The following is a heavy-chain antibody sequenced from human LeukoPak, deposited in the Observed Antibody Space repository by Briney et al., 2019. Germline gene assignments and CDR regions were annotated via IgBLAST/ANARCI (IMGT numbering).Heavy chain of an antibody. CDR2: ISYDGSNK. CDR3: ARSHGPMAVDY. Sequence: PGRSLRLSCAASGFTFSSYAMHWVRQAPGKGLEWVAVISYDGSNKYYADSVKGRFTISRDNSKNTLYLQMNSLRAEDTAVYYCARSHGPMAVDYWGQGTLVTVSS. V-gene: IGHV3-30-3*01. D-gene: IGHD3-10*01. J-gene: IGHJ4*02. CDR1: GFTFSSYA.